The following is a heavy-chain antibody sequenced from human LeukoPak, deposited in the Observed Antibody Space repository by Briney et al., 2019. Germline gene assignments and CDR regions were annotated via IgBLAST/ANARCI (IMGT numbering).Heavy chain of an antibody. Sequence: QAGGSLRLSCAASGFTFSSYSMNWVRQAPGKGLEWAASLNQDGSEKYHVDSVKGRFTISRDNAKNSLYLQMNSLRAEDTAVYYCARVIEGTSAGAPGYHFYYYYMDVWGKGTTVTVSS. D-gene: IGHD3-16*02. CDR3: ARVIEGTSAGAPGYHFYYYYMDV. J-gene: IGHJ6*03. V-gene: IGHV3-7*01. CDR1: GFTFSSYS. CDR2: LNQDGSEK.